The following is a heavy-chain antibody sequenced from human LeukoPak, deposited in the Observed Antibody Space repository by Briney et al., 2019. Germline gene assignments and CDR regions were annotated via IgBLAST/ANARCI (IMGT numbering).Heavy chain of an antibody. Sequence: GGSLRLSCAASGFTFSDYYMSWIRQAPGKGLEWVSYISSSGSTIYYADSVKGRFTISRDNAKNSLYLQMNSLRAEDTAVYYCAKVTLVFYGAINYWGQGTLVTVSS. V-gene: IGHV3-11*01. J-gene: IGHJ4*02. CDR3: AKVTLVFYGAINY. CDR2: ISSSGSTI. D-gene: IGHD4-17*01. CDR1: GFTFSDYY.